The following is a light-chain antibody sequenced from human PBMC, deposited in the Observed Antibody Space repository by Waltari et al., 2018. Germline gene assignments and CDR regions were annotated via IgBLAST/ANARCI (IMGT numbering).Light chain of an antibody. Sequence: DIQMTQSPSTLSASVGDRVTTSCRASQSVGTSLAWYQQKPGKDPKLLIYMASSLESGVPSRCSGSGSGTEFTLTISSLQPDDFATYSCQQYSSFSTFGQGTKVDI. J-gene: IGKJ2*01. CDR1: QSVGTS. CDR3: QQYSSFST. CDR2: MAS. V-gene: IGKV1-5*03.